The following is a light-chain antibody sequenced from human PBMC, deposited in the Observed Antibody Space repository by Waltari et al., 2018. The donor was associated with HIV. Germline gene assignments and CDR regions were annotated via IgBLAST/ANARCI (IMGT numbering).Light chain of an antibody. CDR2: WAS. CDR1: QSVLSSPDNNNY. CDR3: HQYYSAPVT. Sequence: DIVMTQSPDSLAVSLGERATIICKSSQSVLSSPDNNNYLAWYQQKPGQPPNLLIYWASTREAGVPDRFSGSESGTDFTLTISSLQAEDVAVYYCHQYYSAPVTFGGGTKVEIK. V-gene: IGKV4-1*01. J-gene: IGKJ4*01.